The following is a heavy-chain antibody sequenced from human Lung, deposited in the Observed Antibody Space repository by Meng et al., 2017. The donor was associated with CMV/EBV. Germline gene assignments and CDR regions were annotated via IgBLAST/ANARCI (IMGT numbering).Heavy chain of an antibody. Sequence: GGSLRLSCAASGFTFRNYWMSWVRQAPGKGLEWVANIKGDGSDKGYVDSVKGRFTISRDNVRNSLYMEMNSLRAEDTAVYYCVPHDCAMDVWGQGTTVTVSS. CDR3: VPHDCAMDV. CDR1: GFTFRNYW. J-gene: IGHJ6*02. V-gene: IGHV3-7*01. CDR2: IKGDGSDK.